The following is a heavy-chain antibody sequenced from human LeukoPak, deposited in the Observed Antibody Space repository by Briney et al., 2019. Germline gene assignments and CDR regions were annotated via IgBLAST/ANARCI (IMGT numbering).Heavy chain of an antibody. Sequence: PGRSLRLSCAASGFTFDDYAMHWVRRAPGKALEWVSGITWNSVGIGYADSVKGRFTISRDNAKNSLYLQMNSLRAEDTALYYCAKDVSLYYDTSGYPRCWGQGTLVTVSS. J-gene: IGHJ4*02. V-gene: IGHV3-9*01. CDR2: ITWNSVGI. D-gene: IGHD3-22*01. CDR1: GFTFDDYA. CDR3: AKDVSLYYDTSGYPRC.